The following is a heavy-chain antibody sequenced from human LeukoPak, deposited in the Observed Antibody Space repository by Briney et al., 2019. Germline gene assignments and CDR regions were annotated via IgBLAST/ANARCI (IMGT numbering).Heavy chain of an antibody. J-gene: IGHJ4*02. CDR3: ARATVTTSTWDY. CDR1: GYTFTNYY. D-gene: IGHD4-17*01. V-gene: IGHV1-69*04. CDR2: IIPILGIA. Sequence: GASVKVSCKASGYTFTNYYMHWVRQAPGQGLEWMGRIIPILGIANYAQKFQGRVTITADKSTSTAYMELSSLRSEDTAVYYCARATVTTSTWDYWGQGTLVTVSS.